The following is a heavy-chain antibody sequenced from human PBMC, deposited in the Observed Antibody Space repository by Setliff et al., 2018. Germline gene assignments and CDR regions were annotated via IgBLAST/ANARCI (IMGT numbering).Heavy chain of an antibody. D-gene: IGHD6-19*01. CDR1: GGSISDNNW. J-gene: IGHJ6*02. CDR2: IYHSGSA. CDR3: ARVSQYSSGWYYYYYYGMDV. Sequence: PSETLSLTCAVSGGSISDNNWWSWVRQPPGKGLEWIGEIYHSGSANYNPSLKSRVTTSVDTSKNQFSLKLSSVTAADTAVYYCARVSQYSSGWYYYYYYGMDVWGQGTTGTSP. V-gene: IGHV4-4*02.